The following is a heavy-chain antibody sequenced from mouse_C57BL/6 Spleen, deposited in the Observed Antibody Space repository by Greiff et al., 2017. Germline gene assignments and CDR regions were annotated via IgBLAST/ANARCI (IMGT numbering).Heavy chain of an antibody. CDR3: SYYSRAMDY. J-gene: IGHJ4*01. V-gene: IGHV1-39*01. Sequence: VQLQQSGPELVKPGASVKISCKASGYSFSDYNMNWVKQSNGQSLEWIGVINPNYGTTSYNQKFKGKATLTVDQSSSPAYMQLNSLTSEDSAGYYCSYYSRAMDYWSQGTSDTGSS. CDR2: INPNYGTT. D-gene: IGHD2-12*01. CDR1: GYSFSDYN.